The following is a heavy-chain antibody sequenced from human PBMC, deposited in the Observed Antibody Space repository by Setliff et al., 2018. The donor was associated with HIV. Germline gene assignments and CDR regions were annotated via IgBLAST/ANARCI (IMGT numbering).Heavy chain of an antibody. CDR2: TYLGAT. Sequence: ASVKVSCKTSGYTFTSYGMNWVRQAPGQGLEWMGWTYLGATNYAQRFRDRFTVTTDTSTSTAYMELRGLSPDDTALYFCATGGGQSFDYWGQGTLVTVSS. J-gene: IGHJ4*02. CDR1: GYTFTSYG. CDR3: ATGGGQSFDY. V-gene: IGHV1-18*04. D-gene: IGHD1-26*01.